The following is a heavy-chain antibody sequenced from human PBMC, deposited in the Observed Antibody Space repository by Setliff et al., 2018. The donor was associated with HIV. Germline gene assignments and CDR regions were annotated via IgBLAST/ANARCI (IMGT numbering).Heavy chain of an antibody. Sequence: SETLSLTCVVSGYSVTSDYYWGWIRQSPGKGLEWIGSVYQSGSTSYNPSLSSRLTISVDTSKNQFSLKLSSVTAADTAVYYCARGRTYFDWLLYGDYWGQGTLVTVSS. V-gene: IGHV4-38-2*01. J-gene: IGHJ4*02. CDR2: VYQSGST. CDR1: GYSVTSDYY. D-gene: IGHD3-9*01. CDR3: ARGRTYFDWLLYGDY.